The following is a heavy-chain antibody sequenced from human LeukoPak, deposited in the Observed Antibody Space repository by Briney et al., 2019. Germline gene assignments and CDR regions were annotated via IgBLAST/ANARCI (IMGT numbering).Heavy chain of an antibody. CDR3: AREGVPDQSYSSSSGLGY. CDR1: GYSFTGYY. CDR2: INPNSGGT. Sequence: ASVKVSCKASGYSFTGYYMHWVRQAPGQGLEWMGRINPNSGGTDYAQKFQGRVTMTRDTSISTAYMELGRLRSDDTAVYYCAREGVPDQSYSSSSGLGYWGQGTLVTVSS. D-gene: IGHD6-6*01. J-gene: IGHJ4*02. V-gene: IGHV1-2*06.